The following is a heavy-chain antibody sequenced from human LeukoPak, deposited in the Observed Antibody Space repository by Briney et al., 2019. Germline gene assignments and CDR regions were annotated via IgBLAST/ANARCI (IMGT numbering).Heavy chain of an antibody. CDR2: ISAYNGNT. V-gene: IGHV1-18*01. Sequence: ASVKVSCKASGSTFTSYGISWVRQAPGQGLEWMGWISAYNGNTNYAQKLQGRVTMTTDTSTSAAYMELRSLRSDDTAVYYCASVLRGDYVGLYFDYWGQGTLVTVSS. J-gene: IGHJ4*02. CDR3: ASVLRGDYVGLYFDY. CDR1: GSTFTSYG. D-gene: IGHD4-17*01.